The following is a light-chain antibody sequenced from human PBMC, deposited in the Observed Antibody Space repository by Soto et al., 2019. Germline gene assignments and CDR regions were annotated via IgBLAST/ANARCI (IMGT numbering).Light chain of an antibody. CDR1: QSVPSKY. V-gene: IGKV3-15*01. Sequence: TQCPGTPPCAPGEIATLSCRASQSVPSKYLAWYQQKPGQTPRVIIYDTSTRAADIPARCSGSGYGTYFTLTISSLQSEDFAVYYCQQYNIWRSITFGPGTRLEIK. CDR2: DTS. J-gene: IGKJ5*01. CDR3: QQYNIWRSIT.